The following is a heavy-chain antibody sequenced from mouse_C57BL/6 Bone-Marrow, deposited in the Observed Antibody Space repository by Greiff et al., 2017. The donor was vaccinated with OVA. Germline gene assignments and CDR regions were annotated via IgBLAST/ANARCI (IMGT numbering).Heavy chain of an antibody. J-gene: IGHJ2*01. D-gene: IGHD1-1*01. Sequence: EVQLQQSGPVLVKPGASVKMSCKASGYTFTDYYMNWVKQSHGKSLEWIGVINPYNGGTSYNQKFKGKATLTVDKSSSTAYMELNSLTSEDSAVYYCARFITTVVARDFDYWGQGTTLTVSS. CDR3: ARFITTVVARDFDY. CDR1: GYTFTDYY. V-gene: IGHV1-19*01. CDR2: INPYNGGT.